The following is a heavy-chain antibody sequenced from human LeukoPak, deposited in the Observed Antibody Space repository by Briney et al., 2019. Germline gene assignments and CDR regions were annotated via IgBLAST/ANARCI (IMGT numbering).Heavy chain of an antibody. CDR2: ISDDGSNK. Sequence: PGGSLGLSCAASGFTFSSYAMHWVRQAPGKGLEWVAVISDDGSNKYFADSVKGRFTIPRDSSKNTLYLQMNSLRAEDTAVYYCARVDDLDAFDMWGQGTMVTVSS. D-gene: IGHD2-2*03. V-gene: IGHV3-30*04. J-gene: IGHJ3*02. CDR1: GFTFSSYA. CDR3: ARVDDLDAFDM.